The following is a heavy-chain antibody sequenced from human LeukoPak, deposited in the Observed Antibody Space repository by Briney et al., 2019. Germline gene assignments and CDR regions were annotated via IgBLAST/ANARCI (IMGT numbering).Heavy chain of an antibody. CDR2: ISSSSSTI. CDR3: ARDLNYYDSSEGY. D-gene: IGHD3-22*01. J-gene: IGHJ4*02. Sequence: GGSLRLSCAASGFTFSSYSMNWVRQGPGKGREWVSYISSSSSTIYYADSVKGRFTISRDNAKNSLYLQMNSLRAEDTAVYYCARDLNYYDSSEGYWGQGTLVTVSS. CDR1: GFTFSSYS. V-gene: IGHV3-48*01.